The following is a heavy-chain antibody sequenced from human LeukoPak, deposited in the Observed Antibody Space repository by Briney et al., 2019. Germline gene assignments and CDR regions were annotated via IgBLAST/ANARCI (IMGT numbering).Heavy chain of an antibody. V-gene: IGHV5-51*01. Sequence: GSLKISCKGSGYSFTSYWIGWVRQMPGKGLEWLGIIYPGDSDTRYSPSFQGQVTVSADKSISTAYLQWSSLKASDTAMYYCARQDYYGSGSYYHWFDPWGQGTLVTVSS. CDR3: ARQDYYGSGSYYHWFDP. CDR1: GYSFTSYW. D-gene: IGHD3-10*01. CDR2: IYPGDSDT. J-gene: IGHJ5*02.